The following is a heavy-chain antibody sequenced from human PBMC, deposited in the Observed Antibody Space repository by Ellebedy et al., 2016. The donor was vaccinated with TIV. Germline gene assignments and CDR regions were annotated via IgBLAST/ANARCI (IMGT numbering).Heavy chain of an antibody. CDR3: ARGRHSYGYEWLDT. CDR1: GASINLNH. Sequence: SETLSLXXNVSGASINLNHWSWIRQPPGKGLEWVGYINQSGRTYYNPSLKSRVTISVDRSRNKFSLDLRSVTAADTAVYYCARGRHSYGYEWLDTWGQGTLASVSS. J-gene: IGHJ5*02. V-gene: IGHV4-59*12. D-gene: IGHD5-18*01. CDR2: INQSGRT.